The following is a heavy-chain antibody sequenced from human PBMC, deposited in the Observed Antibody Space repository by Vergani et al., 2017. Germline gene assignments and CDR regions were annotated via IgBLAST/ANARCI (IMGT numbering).Heavy chain of an antibody. D-gene: IGHD3-10*01. V-gene: IGHV4-34*02. CDR1: GESFSSFY. CDR3: AVRPRVNLVGGDIVTNRTFDY. J-gene: IGHJ4*02. CDR2: INNDGHT. Sequence: QVQLQQWGAGVVKPSGTLSLTCAVFGESFSSFYWSWIRQPPGKGLEWIGEINNDGHTNYNPSLESGVTVSRDTAKNQFSLNLMSVTAADTAMYYCAVRPRVNLVGGDIVTNRTFDYWIQGSLVTVSS.